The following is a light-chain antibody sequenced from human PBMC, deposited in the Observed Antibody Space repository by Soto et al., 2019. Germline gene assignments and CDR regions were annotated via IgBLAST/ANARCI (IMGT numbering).Light chain of an antibody. V-gene: IGKV3-11*01. CDR3: QQRSNWPPTWT. CDR2: DAS. J-gene: IGKJ1*01. Sequence: EIVLTQSPATLSLSPGERATLSCRASQSVSSYLAWYQQKPGQAPRLLIYDASNRATGIPVRCSGSGSGTDVTLTITCLEPEHLAVYYCQQRSNWPPTWTFGQGTKVEI. CDR1: QSVSSY.